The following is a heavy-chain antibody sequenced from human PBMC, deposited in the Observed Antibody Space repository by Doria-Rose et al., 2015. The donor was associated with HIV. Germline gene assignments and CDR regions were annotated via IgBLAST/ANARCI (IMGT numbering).Heavy chain of an antibody. D-gene: IGHD3-3*01. Sequence: VSSRGYYWNWIRQVPGKGLASLLYTYYTGTSDYSPSLQSRLNMAVDTSKNQFSLKLSSVTVADTAVYYCARMGSYRELDYWGQGALVIGSA. V-gene: IGHV4-31*02. CDR2: TYYTGTS. J-gene: IGHJ4*02. CDR3: ARMGSYRELDY. CDR1: VSSRGYY.